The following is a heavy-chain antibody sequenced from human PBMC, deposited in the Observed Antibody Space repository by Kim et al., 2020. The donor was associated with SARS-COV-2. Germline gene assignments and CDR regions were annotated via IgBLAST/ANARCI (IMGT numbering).Heavy chain of an antibody. J-gene: IGHJ4*02. V-gene: IGHV3-15*01. CDR3: TTDKYYYDSSGYYYPDYFDY. D-gene: IGHD3-22*01. Sequence: RFTISRDDSKNTLYLQMNSLKTEDTAVYYCTTDKYYYDSSGYYYPDYFDYWGQGTLVTVSS.